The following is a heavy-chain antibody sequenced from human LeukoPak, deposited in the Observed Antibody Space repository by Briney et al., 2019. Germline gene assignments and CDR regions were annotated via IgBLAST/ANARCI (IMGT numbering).Heavy chain of an antibody. V-gene: IGHV5-51*01. CDR3: ARLGVIVTAWEGMDV. CDR1: GYSFTSYW. CDR2: IYPDDSDT. Sequence: GESLKISCEGSGYSFTSYWIGWARQMPGKGLEWMGIIYPDDSDTRYSPSFQGQVTISADKSIRTAYLQWSSLKASDTAMYYCARLGVIVTAWEGMDVWGQGTTVTVSS. J-gene: IGHJ6*02. D-gene: IGHD2-2*01.